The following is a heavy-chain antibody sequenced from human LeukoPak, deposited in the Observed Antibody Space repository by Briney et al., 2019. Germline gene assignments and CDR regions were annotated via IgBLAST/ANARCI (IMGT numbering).Heavy chain of an antibody. Sequence: PGRSLRLSCTTSGFTFSHYCMHWVRQAPGKGLEWVAVIWSDASNQYYADSVKGRFTISRDDSQKTVYLQMNSLRPEDTAVYYCARDAQRGFDYSNSLRYWGHGALVTV. CDR1: GFTFSHYC. CDR3: ARDAQRGFDYSNSLRY. V-gene: IGHV3-33*01. CDR2: IWSDASNQ. D-gene: IGHD4-11*01. J-gene: IGHJ4*01.